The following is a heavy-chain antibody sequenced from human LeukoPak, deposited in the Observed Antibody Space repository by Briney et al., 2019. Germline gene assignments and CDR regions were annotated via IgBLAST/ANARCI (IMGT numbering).Heavy chain of an antibody. CDR2: IWYDGSNK. J-gene: IGHJ4*02. D-gene: IGHD3-10*01. Sequence: GGSLRLSCAASGFTFSSYGMHWVRQAPGKGLEWVAVIWYDGSNKYYADSVKGRFTISRDNSKNTLYLQMNSLRAEDTTVYYCARGGDYGSFDYWGQGTLVTVSS. V-gene: IGHV3-33*01. CDR1: GFTFSSYG. CDR3: ARGGDYGSFDY.